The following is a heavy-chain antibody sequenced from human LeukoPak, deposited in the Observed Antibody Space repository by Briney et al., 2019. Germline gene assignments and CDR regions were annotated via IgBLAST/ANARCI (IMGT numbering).Heavy chain of an antibody. Sequence: SETLSLTCTVSGGSISSYYWSWIRQPPGKGLEWIGYIYYSGSTNYNPSLKSRVTISVDTSKNQFSLKLSSVTAADTAVYYCARHYYYGMDVCGQGTTVTVSS. CDR2: IYYSGST. J-gene: IGHJ6*02. CDR3: ARHYYYGMDV. CDR1: GGSISSYY. V-gene: IGHV4-59*08.